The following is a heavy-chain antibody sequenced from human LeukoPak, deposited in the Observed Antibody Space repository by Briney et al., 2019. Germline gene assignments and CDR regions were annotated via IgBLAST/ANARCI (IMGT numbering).Heavy chain of an antibody. D-gene: IGHD3-16*01. CDR3: ARGGRYAYFLDY. Sequence: GGSLRLSCAASGFIFSDYWMHWVRQGPGMGLVWVSRIKSDGSSTSYAESVKGRFTISRDNAKNTVYVHMNSLRDEDTAVYYCARGGRYAYFLDYWGQGTLVTVSS. V-gene: IGHV3-74*01. CDR1: GFIFSDYW. J-gene: IGHJ4*02. CDR2: IKSDGSST.